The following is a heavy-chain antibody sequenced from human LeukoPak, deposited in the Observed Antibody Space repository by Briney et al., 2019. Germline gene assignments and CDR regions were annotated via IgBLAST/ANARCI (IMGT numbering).Heavy chain of an antibody. D-gene: IGHD6-13*01. CDR3: AKGGAAADNYWYFDL. V-gene: IGHV3-9*01. CDR1: GFTFDDYG. Sequence: GRSLRLSCAASGFTFDDYGMHWVRQAPGKGLEWVRQAPGKGLEWVSGISWNRGSIGYADSVKGRFTISRDTAKNPLYLQMNSLRPEDTALYYCAKGGAAADNYWYFDLWGRGTLVTVSS. J-gene: IGHJ2*01. CDR2: ISWNRGSI.